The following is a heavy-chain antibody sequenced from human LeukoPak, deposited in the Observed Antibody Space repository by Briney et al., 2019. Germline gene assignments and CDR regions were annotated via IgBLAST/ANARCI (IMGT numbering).Heavy chain of an antibody. D-gene: IGHD2-2*01. CDR1: AYSLTNYW. V-gene: IGHV5-51*01. CDR2: IYPGDSDT. Sequence: GGSLKISCKGSAYSLTNYWIGWVRQMPGKGLEWMGIIYPGDSDTRYSPSFQGQVTISADKSITTAYLQWSSLKASDTAMYYCARLQYCSSTGCDAFDIWGQGTMVTVSS. CDR3: ARLQYCSSTGCDAFDI. J-gene: IGHJ3*02.